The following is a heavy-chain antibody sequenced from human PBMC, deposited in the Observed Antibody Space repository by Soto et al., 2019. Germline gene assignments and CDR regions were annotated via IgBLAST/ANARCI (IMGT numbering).Heavy chain of an antibody. CDR2: INPSGDGT. CDR1: GYTFNAFY. CDR3: ASVALGYDYADV. V-gene: IGHV1-46*02. D-gene: IGHD4-17*01. Sequence: ASVKVSCKAFGYTFNAFYMHWVRQAPGQGLEWMGVINPSGDGTSYAQKFQGRVTMTRDTSTSTVYMELSSLRSEDTAVYYCASVALGYDYADVWGQGTTVTVSS. J-gene: IGHJ6*02.